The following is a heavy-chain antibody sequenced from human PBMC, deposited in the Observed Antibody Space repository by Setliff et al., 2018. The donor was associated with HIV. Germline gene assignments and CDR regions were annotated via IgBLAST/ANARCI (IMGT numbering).Heavy chain of an antibody. J-gene: IGHJ6*02. V-gene: IGHV3-48*03. CDR2: ISGSGSTI. D-gene: IGHD3-3*01. CDR1: GFTFVSCA. CDR3: VRDQLYYNSWSGQPTAGLDL. Sequence: PGGSLRLSCAASGFTFVSCAMNWVRQAPGKGLEWVSYISGSGSTIYYADSVKGRFTISRDNSKNSLNLQMNSLRAEDTAVYYCVRDQLYYNSWSGQPTAGLDLWGQGTTVTVSS.